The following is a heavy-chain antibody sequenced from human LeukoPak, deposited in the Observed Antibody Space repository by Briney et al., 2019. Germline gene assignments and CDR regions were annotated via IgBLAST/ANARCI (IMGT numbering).Heavy chain of an antibody. CDR3: ARTSGWDYGYYFDY. Sequence: PSETLSLTCTVSGYSISSGYYWGWIRQPPGKGLEWIGSIYYSGSTYYNPSLKSRVTISVDTSKNQFSLKLSSVTAADTAVYYCARTSGWDYGYYFDYWGQGTLVTVSS. V-gene: IGHV4-38-2*02. CDR1: GYSISSGYY. J-gene: IGHJ4*02. CDR2: IYYSGST. D-gene: IGHD4-17*01.